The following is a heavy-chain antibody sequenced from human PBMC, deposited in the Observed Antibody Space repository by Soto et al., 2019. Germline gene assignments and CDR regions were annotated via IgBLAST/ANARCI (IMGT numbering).Heavy chain of an antibody. CDR1: GYTFPSYG. D-gene: IGHD5-12*01. CDR2: ISAYNGNT. CDR3: AREGFLSDYEVASRFYYYYGMDV. J-gene: IGHJ6*02. Sequence: QVQLVQSGAEVKKPGASVKVSCKASGYTFPSYGISWVRQAPGQGLAWMGWISAYNGNTNYAQKLQGRVTMTTDTSTSTAYMELRSLRSDDTAVYYCAREGFLSDYEVASRFYYYYGMDVWGQGTTVTVSS. V-gene: IGHV1-18*04.